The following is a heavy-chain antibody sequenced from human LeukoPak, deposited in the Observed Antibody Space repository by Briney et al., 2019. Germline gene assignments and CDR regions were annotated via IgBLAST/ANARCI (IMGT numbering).Heavy chain of an antibody. Sequence: GGSLRLSCAVSGFIFSSSVMSWVRQAPGKGLEWVSAISGGGDDTSYADSARGRFTVSRDNSKNTLYLQMNSLRAEDTAVYYCAEDSRESSGHFPYYYYYHYGLDVWGQGTTVTVSS. D-gene: IGHD3-22*01. CDR3: AEDSRESSGHFPYYYYYHYGLDV. CDR2: ISGGGDDT. V-gene: IGHV3-23*01. CDR1: GFIFSSSV. J-gene: IGHJ6*02.